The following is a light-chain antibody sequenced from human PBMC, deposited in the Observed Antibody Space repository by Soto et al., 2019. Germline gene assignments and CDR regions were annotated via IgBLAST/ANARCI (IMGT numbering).Light chain of an antibody. Sequence: EIVLTQSQATLSLSPGERATLSCRASKMVGPYLVWYQQKPGQAPRLLIYDASNRATGIPARFSGSGSGTDFTLTISSLGPEDFAVYYCQQRSEWPRTFGPGSKVEIK. J-gene: IGKJ1*01. CDR1: KMVGPY. CDR2: DAS. CDR3: QQRSEWPRT. V-gene: IGKV3-11*01.